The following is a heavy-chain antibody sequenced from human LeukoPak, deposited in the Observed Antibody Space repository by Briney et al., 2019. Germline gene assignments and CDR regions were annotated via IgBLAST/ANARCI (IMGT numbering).Heavy chain of an antibody. D-gene: IGHD3-10*01. CDR2: IYYSGST. J-gene: IGHJ5*02. CDR3: ARFRGEDRGPNENYYGSGSSRWFDP. V-gene: IGHV4-31*03. CDR1: GGSISSGGYY. Sequence: PSQTLSLTCTVSGGSISSGGYYWSWIRQHPGKGLEWIGYIYYSGSTYYNPSLKSRVTISVDTSKNQFSLKLSSVTAADTAVYYCARFRGEDRGPNENYYGSGSSRWFDPWGQGTLVTVSS.